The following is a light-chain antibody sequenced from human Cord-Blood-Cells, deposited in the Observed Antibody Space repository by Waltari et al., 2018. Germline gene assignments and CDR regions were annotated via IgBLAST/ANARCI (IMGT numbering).Light chain of an antibody. CDR2: DLS. Sequence: QSALTHPPSVSGPPGQSIPIFCTGSSRAVGGWHYVSWYQQTPGKAPKLMIYDLSNRPSGVSDLFSGSKSGNTASLTISGLQAEDEADYYCSSYTSSSSWVFGGDTKLTVL. J-gene: IGLJ3*02. V-gene: IGLV2-14*01. CDR1: SRAVGGWHY. CDR3: SSYTSSSSWV.